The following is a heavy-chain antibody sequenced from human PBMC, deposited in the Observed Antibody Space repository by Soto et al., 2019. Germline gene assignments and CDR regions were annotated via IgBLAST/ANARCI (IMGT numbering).Heavy chain of an antibody. V-gene: IGHV3-13*01. CDR3: ASWGVYCSSNSLSGMDV. CDR1: GFTFSSYD. D-gene: IGHD2-2*01. Sequence: GGSLRLSCAASGFTFSSYDMHWVRQATGKGLEWVSAIGTAGDTYYPGSVKGRFTISRENAKNSLYLQMNSLRDGDTAVYYCASWGVYCSSNSLSGMDVWGQGTTVTVSS. CDR2: IGTAGDT. J-gene: IGHJ6*02.